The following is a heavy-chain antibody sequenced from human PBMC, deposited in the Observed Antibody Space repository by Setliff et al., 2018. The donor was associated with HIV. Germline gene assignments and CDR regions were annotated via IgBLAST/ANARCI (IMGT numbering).Heavy chain of an antibody. J-gene: IGHJ5*02. CDR2: IKTKPSNYAT. CDR1: GFTFSGSA. CDR3: TASGDADCGTSACTNWFDP. D-gene: IGHD2-21*01. V-gene: IGHV3-73*01. Sequence: GGSLRLSCSASGFTFSGSAMHWVRQASGKGLEWVGRIKTKPSNYATAYGASVRGRFTISRDDSQNTAYLQMNSLKTEDTAVYYCTASGDADCGTSACTNWFDPWGQGTLVTVSS.